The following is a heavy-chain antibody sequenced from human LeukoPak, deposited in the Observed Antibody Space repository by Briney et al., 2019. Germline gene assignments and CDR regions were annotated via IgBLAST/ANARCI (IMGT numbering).Heavy chain of an antibody. D-gene: IGHD1-26*01. Sequence: GGSLRLSCAASGFTVSSNYMSWVRQSPGKGLEWVSVIYSGGSTYYADSVKGRFTISRDNSKNTLYLQMNSLRAEDTAVYYCAHLGAYYYYGMDVWGQGTTVTVSS. V-gene: IGHV3-53*01. CDR2: IYSGGST. CDR1: GFTVSSNY. J-gene: IGHJ6*02. CDR3: AHLGAYYYYGMDV.